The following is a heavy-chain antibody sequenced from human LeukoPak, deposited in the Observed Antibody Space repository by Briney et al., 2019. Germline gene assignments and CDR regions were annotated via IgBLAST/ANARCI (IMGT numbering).Heavy chain of an antibody. Sequence: GGSLRLSCAASGFTFSSYAMHWVRQAPGKGLEWVAVISYDGSNKYYADSVKGRFTISRDNSKNTLYLQMNSLRAEDTAVYYCARAQDILTGYSPYFDYWGQGTLVTVSS. J-gene: IGHJ4*02. V-gene: IGHV3-30-3*01. CDR2: ISYDGSNK. D-gene: IGHD3-9*01. CDR3: ARAQDILTGYSPYFDY. CDR1: GFTFSSYA.